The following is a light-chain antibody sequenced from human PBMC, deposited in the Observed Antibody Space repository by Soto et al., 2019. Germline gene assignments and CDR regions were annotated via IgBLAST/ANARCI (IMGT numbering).Light chain of an antibody. Sequence: QSVLTQPPSASGTPGQRVTISCSGSSSNTGSNYVYWYQQLPGTAPKLLIYRNNQRPSGVPDRFSGSKSGTSASLAISGLRSEDEADYYCAAWDDSLSALFGGGTQLTVL. CDR2: RNN. V-gene: IGLV1-47*01. CDR3: AAWDDSLSAL. CDR1: SSNTGSNY. J-gene: IGLJ2*01.